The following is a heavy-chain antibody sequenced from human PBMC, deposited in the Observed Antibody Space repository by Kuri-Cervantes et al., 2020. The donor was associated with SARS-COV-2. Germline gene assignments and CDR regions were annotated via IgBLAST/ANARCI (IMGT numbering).Heavy chain of an antibody. V-gene: IGHV5-51*01. J-gene: IGHJ3*02. CDR2: IYPGDSDT. D-gene: IGHD2-2*02. Sequence: GESLKISCKGSGYSFNSYWIGWVRQMPGKGLEWMGIIYPGDSDTRYSPSFQGQVTISPDKSISTAYLQWSSLKASDTAMYYCARLDRGYCSSTSCYMGAFDIWGQGTMVTVSS. CDR1: GYSFNSYW. CDR3: ARLDRGYCSSTSCYMGAFDI.